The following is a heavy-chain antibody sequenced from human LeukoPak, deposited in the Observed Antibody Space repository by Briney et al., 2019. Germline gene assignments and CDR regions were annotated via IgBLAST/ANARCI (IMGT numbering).Heavy chain of an antibody. CDR2: IYHSGST. J-gene: IGHJ4*02. V-gene: IGHV4-30-2*01. CDR1: GGSISSGGYS. Sequence: SQTLSLTCAVSGGSISSGGYSWSWIRQPPGKGLEWIGYIYHSGSTYYNPSLKSRVTISVDRSKNQFSLKLSSVTAADTAVYYCAREGSIAVAGSHVHFDYWGQGTLVTVSS. D-gene: IGHD6-19*01. CDR3: AREGSIAVAGSHVHFDY.